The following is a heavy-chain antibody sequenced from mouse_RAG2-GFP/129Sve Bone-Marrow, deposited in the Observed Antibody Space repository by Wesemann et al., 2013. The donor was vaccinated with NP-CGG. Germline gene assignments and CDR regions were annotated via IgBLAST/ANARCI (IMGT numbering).Heavy chain of an antibody. V-gene: IGHV3-2*02. CDR1: GYSITSDYV. Sequence: DVQLQESGPGLVKPSQSLSLTCTVTGYSITSDYVWNWIRQFPGNKLEWMGYISYSGSTSYNPSLKSRISITRDTSKNQFFLQLNSVTTEDTATYYCARGGNSWFAYWGQGTLVTVSA. CDR3: ARGGNSWFAY. CDR2: ISYSGST. D-gene: IGHD2-1*01. J-gene: IGHJ3*01.